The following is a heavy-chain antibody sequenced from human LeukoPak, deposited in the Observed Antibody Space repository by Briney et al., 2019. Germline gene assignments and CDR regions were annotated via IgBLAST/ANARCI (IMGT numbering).Heavy chain of an antibody. J-gene: IGHJ6*02. D-gene: IGHD2-2*01. V-gene: IGHV3-30*16. Sequence: GGPLSLSCAAPGFRLSGYDVTWVLQAPGEGLQCMTPISSDGGTEYSSRGRFTLSRGNYEKTLYLQMNSLRIDDTAVYYCARVGPCSSTSCGNIYHHYYPMDVWGQGTTVTVSS. CDR3: ARVGPCSSTSCGNIYHHYYPMDV. CDR2: ISSDGGTE. CDR1: GFRLSGYD.